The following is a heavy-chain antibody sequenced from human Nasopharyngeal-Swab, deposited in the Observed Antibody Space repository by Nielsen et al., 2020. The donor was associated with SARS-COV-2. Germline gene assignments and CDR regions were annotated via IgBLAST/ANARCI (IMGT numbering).Heavy chain of an antibody. Sequence: WIRQPPGKGLEWIGYIYCSGSTNYNPSLKSRVTISVDTSKNQFSLKLSSVTAADTAVYYCARDRAWDSSGWDYYYGMDVWGQGTTVTVSS. V-gene: IGHV4-59*01. J-gene: IGHJ6*02. CDR3: ARDRAWDSSGWDYYYGMDV. D-gene: IGHD6-19*01. CDR2: IYCSGST.